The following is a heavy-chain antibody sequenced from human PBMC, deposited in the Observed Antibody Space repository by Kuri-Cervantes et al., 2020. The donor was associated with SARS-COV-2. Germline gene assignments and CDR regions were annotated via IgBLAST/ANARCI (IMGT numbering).Heavy chain of an antibody. CDR3: ARMERLRLGGNDAFDI. D-gene: IGHD3-16*01. CDR2: IKQDGSEK. CDR1: GFTFSSYW. J-gene: IGHJ3*02. Sequence: GGSLRLSCAASGFTFSSYWMSWVRQAPGKGLEWVANIKQDGSEKYYVDSVKGRFTISRDNAKNSLYLQMNSLRAEDTAVYYCARMERLRLGGNDAFDIWGQGTMVTVSS. V-gene: IGHV3-7*03.